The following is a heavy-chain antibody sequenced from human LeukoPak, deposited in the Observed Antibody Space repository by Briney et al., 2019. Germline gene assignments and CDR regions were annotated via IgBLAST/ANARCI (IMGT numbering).Heavy chain of an antibody. CDR2: IYYSGST. CDR3: ARVNQQLALDY. J-gene: IGHJ4*02. V-gene: IGHV4-59*01. Sequence: SETLSLTCTVSGGSISSYYWSWIRQPPGKGLEWIGYIYYSGSTNYNPSLKSRVTISVDMSKNQFSLKLSSVTAADTAVYYCARVNQQLALDYWGQGTLVTVSS. CDR1: GGSISSYY. D-gene: IGHD6-13*01.